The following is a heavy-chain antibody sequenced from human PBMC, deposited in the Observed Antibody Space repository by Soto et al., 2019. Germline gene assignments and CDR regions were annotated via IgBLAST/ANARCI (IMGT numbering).Heavy chain of an antibody. CDR3: VRSGDNYNLLDY. CDR2: SSNSGSFT. D-gene: IGHD1-1*01. V-gene: IGHV3-11*06. Sequence: GGSRRLACAASGFTFSDHYMSWIRQAPGKGLEWIGYSSNSGSFTRYADSVKGRFSISRDNAKNSLFLQINSLRGDDTAIYYCVRSGDNYNLLDYWGQGT. CDR1: GFTFSDHY. J-gene: IGHJ4*02.